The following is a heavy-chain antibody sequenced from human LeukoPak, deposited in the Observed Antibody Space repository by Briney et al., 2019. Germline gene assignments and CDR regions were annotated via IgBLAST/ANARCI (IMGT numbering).Heavy chain of an antibody. V-gene: IGHV3-48*03. CDR3: AKAGPGFGFDY. Sequence: GGSLRLSCAASGFTFSNYEMNWVRQAPGKGLEWVSDISSSGSTKDYADSAKGRFTISRDNAKDSLYLQMNSLRVEDTTVYYCAKAGPGFGFDYWGQGTLVSVPS. CDR2: ISSSGSTK. J-gene: IGHJ4*02. D-gene: IGHD3-10*01. CDR1: GFTFSNYE.